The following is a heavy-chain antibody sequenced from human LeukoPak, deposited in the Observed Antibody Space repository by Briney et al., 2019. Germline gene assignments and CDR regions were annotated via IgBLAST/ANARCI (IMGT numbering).Heavy chain of an antibody. Sequence: GGSLRLSCAASGFTVSSNYMSWVRRAPGKGLEWVSVIYSGGSTYYADSVKGRFTISRDNSKNTLYLQMNSLRAEDTAVYYCARQTLQYYDSSGYYPGSFDYWGQGTLVTVSS. CDR2: IYSGGST. CDR1: GFTVSSNY. D-gene: IGHD3-22*01. CDR3: ARQTLQYYDSSGYYPGSFDY. V-gene: IGHV3-66*04. J-gene: IGHJ4*02.